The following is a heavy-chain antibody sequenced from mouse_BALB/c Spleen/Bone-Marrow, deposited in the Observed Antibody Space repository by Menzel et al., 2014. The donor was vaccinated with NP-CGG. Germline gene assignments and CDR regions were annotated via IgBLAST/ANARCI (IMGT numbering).Heavy chain of an antibody. CDR3: ARHYYGSSYYFDY. V-gene: IGHV5-9-3*01. D-gene: IGHD1-1*01. CDR1: GFTFXSYA. CDR2: ISSGGSYT. J-gene: IGHJ2*01. Sequence: EVKLVESGGGLVKPGGSLKLSCAASGFTFXSYAMSWVRQAPEKRLEWVATISSGGSYTYYPDSVKGRFTISRDNAKNTLCLQMSSLRSEDTAMYYCARHYYGSSYYFDYWGQGTTLTVSS.